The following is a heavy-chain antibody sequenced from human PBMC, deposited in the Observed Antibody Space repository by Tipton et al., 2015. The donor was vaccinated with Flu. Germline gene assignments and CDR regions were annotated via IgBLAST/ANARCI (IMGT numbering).Heavy chain of an antibody. CDR1: GFTFRNYD. CDR3: ARGFYDHYGMDV. Sequence: GSLRLSCAASGFTFRNYDMNWVRQAPGKGLEWVSGISGSGGSTDYADSVKGRFTISRDDSKNTLYLQLNSLRAEDTAVYYCARGFYDHYGMDVWGQGTTVTVSS. V-gene: IGHV3-23*01. J-gene: IGHJ6*01. D-gene: IGHD2/OR15-2a*01. CDR2: ISGSGGST.